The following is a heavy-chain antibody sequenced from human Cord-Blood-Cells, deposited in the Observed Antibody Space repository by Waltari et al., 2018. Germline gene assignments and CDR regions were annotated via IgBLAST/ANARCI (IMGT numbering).Heavy chain of an antibody. Sequence: QVQLQQWGAGLLKPSETLSLTCAVYGGSFSGYYWSWIRQPPGKGLEWIGEINHSGSTNYNPSLKSRVTISVDPSKNQFSLKLSSVTAADTAVYYCARALRSSSSWYGWFDPWGQGTLVTVSS. D-gene: IGHD6-13*01. CDR3: ARALRSSSSWYGWFDP. J-gene: IGHJ5*02. V-gene: IGHV4-34*01. CDR1: GGSFSGYY. CDR2: INHSGST.